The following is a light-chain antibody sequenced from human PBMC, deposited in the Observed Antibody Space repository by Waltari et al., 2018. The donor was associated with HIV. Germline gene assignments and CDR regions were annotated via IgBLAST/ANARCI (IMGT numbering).Light chain of an antibody. Sequence: SYELTQPPSVSVSPGQTARITCSGDALPKKYAYWYQQRSGQAPVLVIYDDNKRPSGIPERLSGSRSGTMATLTISGAQVEDEADYYCYSTDSSVDHRGVFGGGTKVTVL. CDR3: YSTDSSVDHRGV. CDR2: DDN. V-gene: IGLV3-10*01. J-gene: IGLJ3*02. CDR1: ALPKKY.